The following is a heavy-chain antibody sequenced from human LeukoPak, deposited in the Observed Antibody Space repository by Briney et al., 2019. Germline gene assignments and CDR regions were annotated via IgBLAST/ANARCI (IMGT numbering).Heavy chain of an antibody. J-gene: IGHJ5*02. CDR3: AKDQGGGKSSGWYNWFDP. Sequence: GRSLRLSCAASGFTFDDYAMHWVRQAPGKGLEWVSGISWNSGSIGYADSVKGRFTISRDNAKNSLYLQMNSLRAEDTALYYCAKDQGGGKSSGWYNWFDPWGQGTLVTVSS. D-gene: IGHD6-13*01. CDR1: GFTFDDYA. CDR2: ISWNSGSI. V-gene: IGHV3-9*01.